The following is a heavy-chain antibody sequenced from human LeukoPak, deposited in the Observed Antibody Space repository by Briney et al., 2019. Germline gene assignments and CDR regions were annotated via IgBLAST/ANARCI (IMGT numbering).Heavy chain of an antibody. CDR3: ARGAAAGTKWFDP. D-gene: IGHD6-13*01. J-gene: IGHJ5*02. CDR1: GGSFSGYY. V-gene: IGHV4-34*01. Sequence: SETLSLTCAVYGGSFSGYYWSWIRQPPGKGLEWIGEINHSGSTYYNPSLKSRVTISVDTSKNQFSLKLSSVTAADTAVYYCARGAAAGTKWFDPWGQGALVTVSS. CDR2: INHSGST.